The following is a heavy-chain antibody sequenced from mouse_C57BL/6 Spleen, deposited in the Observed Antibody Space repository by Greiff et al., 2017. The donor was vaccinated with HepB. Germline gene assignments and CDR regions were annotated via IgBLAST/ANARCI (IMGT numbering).Heavy chain of an antibody. V-gene: IGHV1-4*01. Sequence: VKLQESGAELARPGASVKMSCKASGYTFTSYTMHWVKQRPGQGLEWIGYINPSSGYTKYNQKFKDKDTLTADKSSSTAYMQLSRLKPEDSAVYYCAREDYPSYYAMDYWGQGTSVTVSS. J-gene: IGHJ4*01. D-gene: IGHD2-4*01. CDR2: INPSSGYT. CDR3: AREDYPSYYAMDY. CDR1: GYTFTSYT.